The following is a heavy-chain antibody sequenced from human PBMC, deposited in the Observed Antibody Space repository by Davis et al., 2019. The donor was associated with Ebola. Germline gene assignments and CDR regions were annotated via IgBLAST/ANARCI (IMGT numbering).Heavy chain of an antibody. CDR2: IYSGGST. V-gene: IGHV3-66*01. J-gene: IGHJ6*02. CDR1: GFTVSSNY. CDR3: TMNIPAAMGGMDV. D-gene: IGHD2-2*01. Sequence: GESLKISCAASGFTVSSNYMSWVRHAPGKGLEWVSVIYSGGSTYYADSVKGRFTISRDNSKNTLYLQMNSLRAEDTAVYYCTMNIPAAMGGMDVWGQGTTVTVSS.